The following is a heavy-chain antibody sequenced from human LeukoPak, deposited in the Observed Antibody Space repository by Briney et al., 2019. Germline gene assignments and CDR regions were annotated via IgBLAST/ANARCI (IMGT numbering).Heavy chain of an antibody. J-gene: IGHJ4*01. Sequence: GGSLRLSCAASGFTFSSFAMTWVRQAPGKGLEWVSGISGSGGSTYYADSVKGQFTISRDNSKNTLYLQMNSLRAEDTAVYYCGKDPNNGGTDHFDYWGQGTMVTVSS. CDR3: GKDPNNGGTDHFDY. CDR2: ISGSGGST. V-gene: IGHV3-23*01. CDR1: GFTFSSFA. D-gene: IGHD1/OR15-1a*01.